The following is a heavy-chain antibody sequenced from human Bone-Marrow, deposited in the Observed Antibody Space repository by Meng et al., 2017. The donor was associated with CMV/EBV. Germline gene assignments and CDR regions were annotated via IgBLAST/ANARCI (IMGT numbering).Heavy chain of an antibody. CDR2: INHSGST. J-gene: IGHJ4*02. V-gene: IGHV4-34*02. CDR3: ARVGHYYGLDY. Sequence: QVQLQQWGAGLLKPSETLSLTCAVCGGSFSGYYWSWIRQPPGKGLEWIGEINHSGSTNYNPSLKSRVTISVDTSKNQFSLKLSSVTAADTAVYYCARVGHYYGLDYWGQGTLVTVSS. D-gene: IGHD3-10*01. CDR1: GGSFSGYY.